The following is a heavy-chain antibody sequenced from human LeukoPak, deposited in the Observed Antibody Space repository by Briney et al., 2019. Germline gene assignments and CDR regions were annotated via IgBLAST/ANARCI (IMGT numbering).Heavy chain of an antibody. CDR2: MNPNSGNT. CDR1: GYTFTSYD. J-gene: IGHJ4*02. CDR3: ARRHGRCSDGSCYYPDY. D-gene: IGHD2-15*01. Sequence: VASVKVSCKASGYTFTSYDINWVRQATGQGLEWMGWMNPNSGNTGYAQKFQGRVTMTRNSSMTTAYMELSSLRSEDTAVYYCARRHGRCSDGSCYYPDYWGQGTLVTVSS. V-gene: IGHV1-8*01.